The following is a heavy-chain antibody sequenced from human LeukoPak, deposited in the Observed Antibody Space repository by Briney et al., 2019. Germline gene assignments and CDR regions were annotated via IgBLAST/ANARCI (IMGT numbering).Heavy chain of an antibody. J-gene: IGHJ5*02. CDR1: GYTFTSYY. CDR3: ATDNVKYGSGFLSFDP. CDR2: INPSGGST. Sequence: GAPVKVSCKASGYTFTSYYMHWVRQAPGQGLEWMGIINPSGGSTSYAQKFQGRVTMTRDTSTSTVYMELSSLRSEDTAVYYCATDNVKYGSGFLSFDPWGQGTLVTVSS. V-gene: IGHV1-46*01. D-gene: IGHD3-10*01.